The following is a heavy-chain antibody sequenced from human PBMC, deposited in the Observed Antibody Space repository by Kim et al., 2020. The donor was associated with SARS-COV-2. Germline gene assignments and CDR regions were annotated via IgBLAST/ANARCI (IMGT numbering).Heavy chain of an antibody. V-gene: IGHV1-24*01. CDR2: T. D-gene: IGHD6-13*01. Sequence: TIYAQKFHGRVTMTEDTPKNTAYMELSSLRSEDTAVYYCATGYGSSWYVYWGQGTLVTVSS. CDR3: ATGYGSSWYVY. J-gene: IGHJ4*02.